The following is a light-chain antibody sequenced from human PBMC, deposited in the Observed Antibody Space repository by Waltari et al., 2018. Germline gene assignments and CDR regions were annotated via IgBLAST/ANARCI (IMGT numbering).Light chain of an antibody. Sequence: QSGLTQPASVSGSPGPSIPISCTGTSSAVGNYNIVSWYQQYPGKAPQLMVYEVTKRTSGVSDRFSGSKSGNTASLTIYGLQSEDEADYYCCSYAGLGIYVFGTGTKVTVL. CDR2: EVT. CDR1: SSAVGNYNI. CDR3: CSYAGLGIYV. J-gene: IGLJ1*01. V-gene: IGLV2-23*02.